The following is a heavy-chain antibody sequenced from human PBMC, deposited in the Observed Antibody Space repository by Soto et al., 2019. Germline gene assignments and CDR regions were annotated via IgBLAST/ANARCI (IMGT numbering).Heavy chain of an antibody. V-gene: IGHV4-61*01. CDR3: ARDQSYSSGWYYNAY. CDR1: GGSVSSGSYY. Sequence: SETLSLTCTVSGGSVSSGSYYWSWIRQPPGKGLEWIGYIYYSGSTNYNPSLKSRVTISVDTSKNQFSLKLSSVTAAVTAVYYCARDQSYSSGWYYNAYWGQGTLVTVSS. D-gene: IGHD6-19*01. CDR2: IYYSGST. J-gene: IGHJ4*02.